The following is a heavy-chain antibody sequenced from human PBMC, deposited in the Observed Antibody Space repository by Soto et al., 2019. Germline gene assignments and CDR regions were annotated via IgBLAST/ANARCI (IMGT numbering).Heavy chain of an antibody. CDR2: ISYDGNNK. D-gene: IGHD2-15*01. J-gene: IGHJ6*02. CDR1: GFTFSSYG. CDR3: AKDEVLVVAVARDYYGMDV. Sequence: QVQLVESGGGVVQPGRSLRLSCAASGFTFSSYGMHWVRQAPGKGLEWVAVISYDGNNKYYADSVKGRFTISRDNSKNTLYRQMNSLRAEDTAVYYCAKDEVLVVAVARDYYGMDVWGQGTTVTVS. V-gene: IGHV3-30*18.